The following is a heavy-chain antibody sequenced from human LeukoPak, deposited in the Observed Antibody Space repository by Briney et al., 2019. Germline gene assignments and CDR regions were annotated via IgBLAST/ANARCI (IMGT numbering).Heavy chain of an antibody. Sequence: SETLSLTCTVSGGSISSYYWSWIRQPPGKGLEWIGYIYYSGSTNHNPSLKSRVTISVDTSKNQFSLKLSSVTAADTAVYYCARDNCSGGSCLVDYWGQGTLVTVSS. V-gene: IGHV4-59*01. J-gene: IGHJ4*02. CDR3: ARDNCSGGSCLVDY. CDR1: GGSISSYY. CDR2: IYYSGST. D-gene: IGHD2-15*01.